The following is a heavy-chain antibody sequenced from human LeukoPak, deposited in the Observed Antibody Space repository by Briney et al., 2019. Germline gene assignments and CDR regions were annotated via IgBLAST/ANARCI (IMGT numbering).Heavy chain of an antibody. CDR1: GGSISSCY. V-gene: IGHV4-59*01. CDR3: ARNSAYYGILTGYSPQGAFDI. CDR2: IYYSGST. J-gene: IGHJ3*02. Sequence: PSETLSPTCTVSGGSISSCYWSWIRQPPGKGLEWIGYIYYSGSTNYNPSLKSRVTISVDTSKNQFSLKLSSVTAADTAVYYCARNSAYYGILTGYSPQGAFDIWGQGTMVTVSS. D-gene: IGHD3-9*01.